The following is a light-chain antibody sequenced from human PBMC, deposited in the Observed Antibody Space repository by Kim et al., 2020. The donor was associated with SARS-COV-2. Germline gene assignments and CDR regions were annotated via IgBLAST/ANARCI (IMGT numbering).Light chain of an antibody. CDR3: QAWDSSTVV. CDR1: KLGDKS. J-gene: IGLJ2*01. V-gene: IGLV3-1*01. CDR2: KDS. Sequence: SVSPGQTASITCCGDKLGDKSACWYQQKAGESPVLVIYKDSKRPSGIPERFSGSNSGNTATLTISGTQAMDEADYYCQAWDSSTVVFGGGTQLTVL.